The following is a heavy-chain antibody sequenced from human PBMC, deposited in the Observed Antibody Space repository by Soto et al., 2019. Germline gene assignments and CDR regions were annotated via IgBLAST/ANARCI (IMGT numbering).Heavy chain of an antibody. CDR2: IYYSGST. CDR3: ARVDTIFGVENWFDP. D-gene: IGHD3-3*01. V-gene: IGHV4-30-4*01. J-gene: IGHJ5*02. Sequence: QVQLQESGPGLVKPSQTLSLTCTVSGGSISSGDYYWSWIRQPPGKGLEWIGYIYYSGSTYYNPSLKSRVTISVDTSKNQFSLKLSSVTAADTAVYYCARVDTIFGVENWFDPWGQGTLVTVSS. CDR1: GGSISSGDYY.